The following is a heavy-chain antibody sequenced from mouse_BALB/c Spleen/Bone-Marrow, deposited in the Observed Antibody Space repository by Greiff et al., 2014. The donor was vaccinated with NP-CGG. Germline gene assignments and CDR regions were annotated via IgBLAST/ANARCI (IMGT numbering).Heavy chain of an antibody. J-gene: IGHJ4*01. CDR2: ISDDGSYT. CDR1: GFTFSDYY. D-gene: IGHD1-2*01. CDR3: ARDRRITTATYAMDY. V-gene: IGHV5-4*02. Sequence: EVNLVESGGGLVKPGGSLKLSCAASGFTFSDYYMYWVRQTPEKRLEWVATISDDGSYTYYPDSVKGRFTISRDNAKNNLYLQMSSLKSEDTAMYYCARDRRITTATYAMDYWGQGTSVTVSS.